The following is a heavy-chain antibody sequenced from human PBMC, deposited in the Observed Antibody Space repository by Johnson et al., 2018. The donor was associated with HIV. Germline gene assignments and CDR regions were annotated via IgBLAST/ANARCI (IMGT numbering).Heavy chain of an antibody. CDR2: IHYAGRKK. CDR1: GFIFSTYG. V-gene: IGHV3-30*02. D-gene: IGHD2-21*02. J-gene: IGHJ3*02. CDR3: AKGACGGDCFSHDAFDI. Sequence: QVQLVESGGGVGQPGGSLRLSCAASGFIFSTYGIHWVRQAPGKGLAWVTFIHYAGRKKYYADSVKGRFTITRDDSKNTVYLQMNSLSAEDTAVYYCAKGACGGDCFSHDAFDIWGQGTMVTVSS.